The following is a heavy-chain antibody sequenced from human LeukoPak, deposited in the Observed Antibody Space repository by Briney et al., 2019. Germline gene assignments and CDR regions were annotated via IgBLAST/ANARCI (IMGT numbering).Heavy chain of an antibody. J-gene: IGHJ5*02. V-gene: IGHV4-34*01. Sequence: SETLSLTCAVYGGSFSGYYWSWIRQPPGKGLEWIGEINHSGSTNYNPSLKSRVTISVDTSKNQFSLKLSSVTAADTAVYYCAAWGYCSSTSCYGPWFDPWGQGTLVTVPS. CDR2: INHSGST. CDR3: AAWGYCSSTSCYGPWFDP. CDR1: GGSFSGYY. D-gene: IGHD2-2*01.